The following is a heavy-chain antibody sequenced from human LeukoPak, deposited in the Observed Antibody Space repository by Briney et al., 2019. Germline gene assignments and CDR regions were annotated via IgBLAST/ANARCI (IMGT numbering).Heavy chain of an antibody. CDR3: ARDLDGSGKAPDY. D-gene: IGHD3-10*01. Sequence: ASVKVSCKASGYTFTGYYMHWVRQAPGQGLEWMGWINPNSGGTNYAQKFQGWVTMTRDTSISTAYMELSRLRSDDTAVYYCARDLDGSGKAPDYWGQGTLVTVSS. CDR1: GYTFTGYY. V-gene: IGHV1-2*04. J-gene: IGHJ4*02. CDR2: INPNSGGT.